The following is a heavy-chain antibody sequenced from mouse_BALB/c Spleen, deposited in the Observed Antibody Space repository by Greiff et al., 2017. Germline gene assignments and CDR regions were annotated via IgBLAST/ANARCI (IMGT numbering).Heavy chain of an antibody. J-gene: IGHJ4*01. V-gene: IGHV14-3*02. CDR3: ARHDGSSPAYAMDY. D-gene: IGHD1-1*01. Sequence: EVKLLESGAELVKPGASVKLSCTASGFNIKDTYMHWVRQRPEQGLEWIGRIDPANGNTKYDPKYQGKSTITADTSSNTAYLQLSSLTSEDTAVYYCARHDGSSPAYAMDYWGQGTSVTVSS. CDR2: IDPANGNT. CDR1: GFNIKDTY.